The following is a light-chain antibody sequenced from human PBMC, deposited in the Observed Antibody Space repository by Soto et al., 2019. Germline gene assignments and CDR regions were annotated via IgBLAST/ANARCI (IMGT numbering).Light chain of an antibody. Sequence: EVVMTQSPLSLPVTLGQPASISCRSSQSLAYIDGNTYLTWFHQRPGQSPRRLIYNVSNRDSGXPXRSXGSESGTDFTLKISRVEAEDVGIYYCMQSTHWPPYTFGQGTKLEIK. V-gene: IGKV2-30*01. J-gene: IGKJ2*01. CDR3: MQSTHWPPYT. CDR2: NVS. CDR1: QSLAYIDGNTY.